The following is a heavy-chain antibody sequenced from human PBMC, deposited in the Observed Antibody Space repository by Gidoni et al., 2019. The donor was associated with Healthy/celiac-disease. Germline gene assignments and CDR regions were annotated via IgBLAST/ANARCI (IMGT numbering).Heavy chain of an antibody. V-gene: IGHV4-39*01. J-gene: IGHJ5*02. CDR1: GGSISSSSYY. CDR3: ARQPSGDHGGVFYWFDP. Sequence: QLQLQESGPGLVKPSETLSLTCTVSGGSISSSSYYWGWIRPPPGKGLEWIGSMYYSGSTYYNPSLKSRVTISVDTSKNQFSLKLSSVTAADTAVYYCARQPSGDHGGVFYWFDPWGQGTLVTVSS. CDR2: MYYSGST. D-gene: IGHD3-16*01.